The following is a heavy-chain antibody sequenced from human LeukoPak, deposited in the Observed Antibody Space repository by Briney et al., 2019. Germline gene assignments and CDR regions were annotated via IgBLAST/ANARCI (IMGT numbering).Heavy chain of an antibody. CDR2: INNSGKI. Sequence: SETLSLTCSVSGDSISSSNYQWGWIRQSPGRGLEWIGNINNSGKIYYNPSLRSRITMSADTSKNQFSLKLSSVTAADTAVYYCARLVRYSTTWTICYHYYYMDVWGKGTTVTVSS. CDR1: GDSISSSNYQ. J-gene: IGHJ6*03. D-gene: IGHD2/OR15-2a*01. V-gene: IGHV4-39*01. CDR3: ARLVRYSTTWTICYHYYYMDV.